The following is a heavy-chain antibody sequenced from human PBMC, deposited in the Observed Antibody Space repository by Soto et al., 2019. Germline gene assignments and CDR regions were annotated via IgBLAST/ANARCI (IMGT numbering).Heavy chain of an antibody. CDR3: ARGGGYCSTSNCYTYFFDS. CDR2: IFHSGNT. Sequence: QVQLHESGPGLVKPSDTLSLTCTVSGDSVSTSGYYWSWIRQPPGKGLEWIGYIFHSGNTDYNPSLKSRVAISVDTSKNQFSLKMTSVTAADTAKYYGARGGGYCSTSNCYTYFFDSWGQGTLVAVSS. J-gene: IGHJ4*02. D-gene: IGHD2-8*01. CDR1: GDSVSTSGYY. V-gene: IGHV4-61*08.